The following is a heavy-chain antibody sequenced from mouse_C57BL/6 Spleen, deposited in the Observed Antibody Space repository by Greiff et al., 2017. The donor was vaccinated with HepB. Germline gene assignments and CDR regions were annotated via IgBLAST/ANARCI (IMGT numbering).Heavy chain of an antibody. D-gene: IGHD1-1*01. CDR1: GYTFTSYW. CDR2: IYPSDSET. V-gene: IGHV1-61*01. CDR3: ARETDYYGSSYYFDY. Sequence: VKLQQPGAELVRPGSSVKLSCKASGYTFTSYWMDWVKQRPGQGLEWIGNIYPSDSETHYNQKFKDKATLTVDKSSSTAYMQLSSLTSEDSAVYYCARETDYYGSSYYFDYWGQGTTLTVSS. J-gene: IGHJ2*01.